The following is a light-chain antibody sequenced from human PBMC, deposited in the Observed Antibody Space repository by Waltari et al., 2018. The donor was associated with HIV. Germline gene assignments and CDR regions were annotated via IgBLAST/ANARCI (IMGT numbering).Light chain of an antibody. CDR1: KLGDKY. Sequence: SYELTQPPSVSVSTGQTASIPCPGDKLGDKYACWYQQKPGKSPLLVIYQHNKRPSGIPERFSGSNSGNTATLTISGTQAMDEADYFCQAWDSSNVVFGGGTKLTVL. CDR3: QAWDSSNVV. CDR2: QHN. V-gene: IGLV3-1*01. J-gene: IGLJ2*01.